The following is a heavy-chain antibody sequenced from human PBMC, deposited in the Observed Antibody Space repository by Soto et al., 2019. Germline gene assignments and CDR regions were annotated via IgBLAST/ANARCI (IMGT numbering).Heavy chain of an antibody. CDR1: GFTFGSYD. CDR2: ITGSGATT. V-gene: IGHV3-23*01. J-gene: IGHJ4*02. Sequence: GGSLRLSCAAPGFTFGSYDMSWVRQTPGNGLEWVSCITGSGATTYYADSVKGRFTISRDNSKNTLYLQMNSLRAEDSALYYCAKWLGSCYSATDFWGQGALVTVSS. D-gene: IGHD2-15*01. CDR3: AKWLGSCYSATDF.